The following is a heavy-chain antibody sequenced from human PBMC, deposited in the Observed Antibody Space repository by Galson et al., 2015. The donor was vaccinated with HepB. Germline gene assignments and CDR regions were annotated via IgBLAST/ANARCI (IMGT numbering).Heavy chain of an antibody. J-gene: IGHJ6*02. CDR2: INPSGGST. CDR3: ARGYNSIWPARLAMDV. Sequence: SVTVSCKASGSTFTSYYMHWVRQAPGQGLEWMGIINPSGGSTSYAQKFQGRVTMTRDTSTSTVYMELSSLRSEDTAVYYCARGYNSIWPARLAMDVWGQGTTVTVSS. V-gene: IGHV1-46*01. D-gene: IGHD6-13*01. CDR1: GSTFTSYY.